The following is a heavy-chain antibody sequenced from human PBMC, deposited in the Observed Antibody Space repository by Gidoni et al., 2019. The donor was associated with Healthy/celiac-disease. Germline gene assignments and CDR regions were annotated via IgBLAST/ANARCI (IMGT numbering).Heavy chain of an antibody. CDR3: ARDHDYYDSSGHYDY. CDR1: GFTFSSYS. J-gene: IGHJ4*02. D-gene: IGHD3-22*01. Sequence: EVQLVESGGGLVQPGGSLRLSCAASGFTFSSYSMNWVRQAPGKGLEWVSYISSSSSTIYYADSVKGRFTISRDNAKNSLYLQMNSLRDEDTAVYYCARDHDYYDSSGHYDYWGQGTLVTVSS. CDR2: ISSSSSTI. V-gene: IGHV3-48*02.